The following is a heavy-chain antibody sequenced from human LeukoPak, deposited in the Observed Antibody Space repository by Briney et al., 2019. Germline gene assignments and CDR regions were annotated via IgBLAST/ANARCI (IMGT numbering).Heavy chain of an antibody. CDR3: AKQISEVLGFDY. D-gene: IGHD3-10*01. CDR1: GFTFISYW. Sequence: PGGSLRLSCAASGFTFISYWMHWVRQAPGKGLVWVSRINSDGSSTSYADSVKGRFTISRDNAKNSLYLQMNSLRAEDTAVYYCAKQISEVLGFDYWGQGTLVTVSS. V-gene: IGHV3-74*01. CDR2: INSDGSST. J-gene: IGHJ4*02.